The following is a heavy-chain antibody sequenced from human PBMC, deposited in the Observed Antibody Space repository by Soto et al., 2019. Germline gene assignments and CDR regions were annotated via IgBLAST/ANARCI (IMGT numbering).Heavy chain of an antibody. Sequence: GASVKVSCKASGYTFTSYDINWVRQATGQGLEWMGWMNPNSGNTGCAQKFQGRVTMTRNTSISTAYMELSSLRSEDTAVYYCARIVAPYYYMDVWGKGTTVTVSS. CDR3: ARIVAPYYYMDV. D-gene: IGHD3-16*02. J-gene: IGHJ6*03. CDR2: MNPNSGNT. V-gene: IGHV1-8*01. CDR1: GYTFTSYD.